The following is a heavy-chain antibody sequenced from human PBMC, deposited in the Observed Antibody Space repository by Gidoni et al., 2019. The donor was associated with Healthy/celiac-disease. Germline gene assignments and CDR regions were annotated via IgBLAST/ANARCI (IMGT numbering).Heavy chain of an antibody. D-gene: IGHD3-3*01. Sequence: QVQLVQSGAEVKKPGSSVKVSCKASGGTFSSYAIRWVRQAPGQGLEWMGGIIPICGTANYAQKFQGRVTITADESTSTAYMELSSLRSEDTAVYYCASGDYDFWSGYYAASYYYYYYGMDVWGQGTTVTVSS. CDR1: GGTFSSYA. V-gene: IGHV1-69*01. CDR3: ASGDYDFWSGYYAASYYYYYYGMDV. J-gene: IGHJ6*02. CDR2: IIPICGTA.